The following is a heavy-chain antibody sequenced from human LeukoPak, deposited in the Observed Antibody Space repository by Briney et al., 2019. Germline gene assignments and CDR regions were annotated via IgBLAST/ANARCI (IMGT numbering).Heavy chain of an antibody. V-gene: IGHV1-69*06. Sequence: GASVKVSCKASGYTFTSYGISWVRQAPGQGLEWMGGIIPIFGTANYAQKFQGRVTITADKSTSTAYMELSSLRSEDTAVYYCARDAVAGIMGLYYYYYYMDVWGKGTTVTVSS. CDR3: ARDAVAGIMGLYYYYYYMDV. J-gene: IGHJ6*03. D-gene: IGHD6-19*01. CDR2: IIPIFGTA. CDR1: GYTFTSYG.